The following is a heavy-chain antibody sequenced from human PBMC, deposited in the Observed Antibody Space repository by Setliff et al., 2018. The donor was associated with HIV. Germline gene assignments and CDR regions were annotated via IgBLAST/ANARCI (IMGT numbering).Heavy chain of an antibody. CDR3: ARHGTWNSQRFHFDY. V-gene: IGHV4-4*09. CDR2: IYSTDTT. Sequence: SETLSLTCTVSAVSIGGYSWSWIRQSPGKGLEWIGSIYSTDTTNHNPSLESRVTISVDKSKNQFSLKLNSVTAADTAVYYCARHGTWNSQRFHFDYWDQGTPVTVSS. D-gene: IGHD1-7*01. J-gene: IGHJ4*02. CDR1: AVSIGGYS.